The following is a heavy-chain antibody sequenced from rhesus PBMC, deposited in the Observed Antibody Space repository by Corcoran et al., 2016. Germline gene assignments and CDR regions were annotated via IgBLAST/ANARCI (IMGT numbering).Heavy chain of an antibody. Sequence: EAQLMETGGGLVQPGGSLRLSCAASGFTFSDHYMQWVRQAPGKGLEWVGLIRNKAEGETTDYAASVKGRFTISRDDSKSITYLQMNNLKTEDTAVYYCAGTVIGYWGQGVLVTVSS. CDR2: IRNKAEGETT. J-gene: IGHJ4*01. V-gene: IGHV3S30*01. CDR3: AGTVIGY. CDR1: GFTFSDHY.